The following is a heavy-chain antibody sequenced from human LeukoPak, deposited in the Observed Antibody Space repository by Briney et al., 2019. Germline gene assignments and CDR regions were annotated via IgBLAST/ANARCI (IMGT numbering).Heavy chain of an antibody. J-gene: IGHJ3*02. Sequence: LPGGPLRSSCTAAGFTFGYYVRSGGRQARGKGVGGVGFIRGKAYGGTTEYPASVKGRFTISRDDSKSIAYLQMNSLKTEDTAVYYCTNGSLLGITGDIWGQGTMVTVSS. D-gene: IGHD1-14*01. V-gene: IGHV3-49*04. CDR3: TNGSLLGITGDI. CDR2: IRGKAYGGTT. CDR1: GFTFGYYV.